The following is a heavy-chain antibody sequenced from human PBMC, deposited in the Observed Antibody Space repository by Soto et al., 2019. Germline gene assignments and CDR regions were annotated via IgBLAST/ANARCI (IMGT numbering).Heavy chain of an antibody. J-gene: IGHJ6*03. CDR1: GFTFTNYW. CDR2: INSDGSVS. D-gene: IGHD2-15*01. CDR3: ARGDCGGGTCYSLAGSFYYYIDV. Sequence: EVKLVESGGGLVQPGGSLRLSCAASGFTFTNYWMYWVRQAPGKGLVWVSRINSDGSVSSYADSVKGRLTISRDNVKNSLYLQKNSLRTADKAVYYCARGDCGGGTCYSLAGSFYYYIDVWGKGTTVTVFS. V-gene: IGHV3-74*01.